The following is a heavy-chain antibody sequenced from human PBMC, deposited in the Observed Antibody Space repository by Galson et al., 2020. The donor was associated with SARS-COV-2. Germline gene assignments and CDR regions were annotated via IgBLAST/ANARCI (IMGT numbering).Heavy chain of an antibody. CDR3: AKEEQTLGRYDDLYS. Sequence: GGSLRLSCAASGFAFSSYAMSWVRQAPGQGLEWVSSITGSGVYTYYADSVKGRFTISSDTSENTLYLQMNSLRAEDTAIYYCAKEEQTLGRYDDLYSWVQGALVTFSS. D-gene: IGHD5-12*01. V-gene: IGHV3-23*01. CDR1: GFAFSSYA. J-gene: IGHJ5*02. CDR2: ITGSGVYT.